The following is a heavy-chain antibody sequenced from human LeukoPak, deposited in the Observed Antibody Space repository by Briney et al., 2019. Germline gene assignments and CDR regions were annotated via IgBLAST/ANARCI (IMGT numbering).Heavy chain of an antibody. Sequence: ASVRVSCKTSGYSFSNYGIVWVRQAPGQGLEWLGWISAKNGNTKNSQRVQGRVTMTTDSSTNMAYFYLRSLTSDDTAVYFCARASDISWPFENWGQGTQVTVSS. J-gene: IGHJ4*02. D-gene: IGHD6-13*01. CDR1: GYSFSNYG. CDR2: ISAKNGNT. V-gene: IGHV1-18*01. CDR3: ARASDISWPFEN.